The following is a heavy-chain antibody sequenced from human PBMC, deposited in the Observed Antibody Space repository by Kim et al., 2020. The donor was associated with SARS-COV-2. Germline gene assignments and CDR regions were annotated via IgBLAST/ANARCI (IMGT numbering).Heavy chain of an antibody. J-gene: IGHJ5*02. CDR2: IYYSGST. CDR1: GGSISSYY. CDR3: ARVGGHGSGP. Sequence: SETLSLTCIVSGGSISSYYWSWIRQPPGKGLEWIGYIYYSGSTNYNPSLKSRVTISVDTSKNQFSLKLSSVTAADTAVYYCARVGGHGSGPWGQGTLVTVSS. D-gene: IGHD3-10*01. V-gene: IGHV4-59*13.